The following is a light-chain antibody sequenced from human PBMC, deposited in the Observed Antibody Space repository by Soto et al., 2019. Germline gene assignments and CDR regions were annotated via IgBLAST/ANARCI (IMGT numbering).Light chain of an antibody. Sequence: QSVLTQPPSVSAAPGQKVTISCSGSSSNIGNNHVSWYQQFPGTAPKLLLDDNNNRPSEIPDRFSGSKSGTSATLGITGLQTGDEADYYCGAWDTSLSLVVFGEGTKLTVL. V-gene: IGLV1-51*01. J-gene: IGLJ2*01. CDR3: GAWDTSLSLVV. CDR2: DNN. CDR1: SSNIGNNH.